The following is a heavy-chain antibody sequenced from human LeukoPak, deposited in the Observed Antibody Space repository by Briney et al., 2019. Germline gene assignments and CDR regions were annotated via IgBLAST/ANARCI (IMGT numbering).Heavy chain of an antibody. CDR1: TFSFRNLA. D-gene: IGHD1-26*01. J-gene: IGHJ3*02. Sequence: GGSLRLSCAASTFSFRNLAMSWVRLAPGKGLEWVSGISDSGHRTDYADSVEGRFTISRDNSKNTLYLQMDSLRAEDTALYYCARKKWEPTSNDAFDIWGQGTMVTVSS. CDR2: ISDSGHRT. V-gene: IGHV3-23*01. CDR3: ARKKWEPTSNDAFDI.